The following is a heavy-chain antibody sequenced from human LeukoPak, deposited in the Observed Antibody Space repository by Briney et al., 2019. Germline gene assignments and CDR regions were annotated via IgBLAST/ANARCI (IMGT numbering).Heavy chain of an antibody. V-gene: IGHV3-23*01. CDR1: GFTFNSYA. D-gene: IGHD3-16*01. J-gene: IGHJ3*02. CDR3: ARDLLGGGTFDI. Sequence: PGGSLRLSCAASGFTFNSYAMSWVRQAPGKGLEWVSDYADSVKGRFTISRDNSKNTLYLQMNSLRAEDTAVYYCARDLLGGGTFDIWGQGTMVTVSS.